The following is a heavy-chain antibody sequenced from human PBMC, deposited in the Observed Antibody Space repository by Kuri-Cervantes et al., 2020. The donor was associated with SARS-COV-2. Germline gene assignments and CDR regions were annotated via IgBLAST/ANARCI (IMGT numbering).Heavy chain of an antibody. CDR2: IIPIFGTA. CDR1: GGTFSSYA. V-gene: IGHV1-69*13. J-gene: IGHJ6*03. Sequence: SVKVSCKASGGTFSSYAISWVRQAPGQGLEWMGGIIPIFGTANYAQKFQGRVTITADESTSTAYMELSSLRSEDTAVYYCALGYWGSGYPRYYYYMDVWGKGTTVTVSS. CDR3: ALGYWGSGYPRYYYYMDV. D-gene: IGHD3-22*01.